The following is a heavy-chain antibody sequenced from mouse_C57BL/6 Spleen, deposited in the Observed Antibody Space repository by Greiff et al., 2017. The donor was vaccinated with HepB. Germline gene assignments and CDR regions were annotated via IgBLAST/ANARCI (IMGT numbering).Heavy chain of an antibody. CDR3: ASSTVAATRLDG. V-gene: IGHV1-37*01. CDR2: INPYNGDT. Sequence: VQLQQSGPELVKPGASVKLSCKASGYSFTGYFMNWVKQRHGTSLEWIGRINPYNGDTFYTQKFKGKATLTVDKSSSTAHMELLSLTSEDCAVYYCASSTVAATRLDGWGKGTTLTDSS. CDR1: GYSFTGYF. J-gene: IGHJ2*01. D-gene: IGHD1-1*01.